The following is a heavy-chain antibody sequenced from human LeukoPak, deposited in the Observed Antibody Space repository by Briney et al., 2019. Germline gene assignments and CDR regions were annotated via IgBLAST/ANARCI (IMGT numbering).Heavy chain of an antibody. D-gene: IGHD2-15*01. CDR3: ARHGPDCSGGSCYSLIDY. CDR2: ICCSGST. Sequence: PSETLSLTCTVSGGSISSYYWSWIRQPPGKGLEWIGYICCSGSTNYNPSLKSRVTISVDTSKNQFSLKLSSVTAADTAVYYCARHGPDCSGGSCYSLIDYWGQGTLVTVSS. V-gene: IGHV4-59*08. CDR1: GGSISSYY. J-gene: IGHJ4*02.